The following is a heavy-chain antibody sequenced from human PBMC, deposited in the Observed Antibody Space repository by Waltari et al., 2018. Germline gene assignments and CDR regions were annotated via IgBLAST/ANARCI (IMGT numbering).Heavy chain of an antibody. V-gene: IGHV4-59*01. D-gene: IGHD1-26*01. J-gene: IGHJ6*03. Sequence: QVQLQESGPGLVKPSETLSLTCTVSGGSISSYYWSWIRQPPGKGLEWIGYIYYSGSTNYNPSLKSRVPISVDTSKNQFSLKLSSVTAADTAVYYCARGWAGSYIRYYYMDVWGKGTTVTISS. CDR2: IYYSGST. CDR1: GGSISSYY. CDR3: ARGWAGSYIRYYYMDV.